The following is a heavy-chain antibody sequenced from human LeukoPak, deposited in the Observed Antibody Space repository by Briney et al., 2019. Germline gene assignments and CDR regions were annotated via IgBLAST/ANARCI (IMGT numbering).Heavy chain of an antibody. CDR1: GGSISTSAYY. Sequence: SETLSLTCIVSGGSISTSAYYWGWIRQPPGEGLQWIGSIYYSGNTYYNSSLKSRVTISVDTSTSQFSLRLSSVTAADTAVYYCARGLVSGSQRGYFDYWGHGTLVTVSS. J-gene: IGHJ4*01. V-gene: IGHV4-39*01. CDR3: ARGLVSGSQRGYFDY. CDR2: IYYSGNT. D-gene: IGHD1-26*01.